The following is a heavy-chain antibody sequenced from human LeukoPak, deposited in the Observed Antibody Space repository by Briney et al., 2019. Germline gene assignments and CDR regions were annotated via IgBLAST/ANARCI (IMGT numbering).Heavy chain of an antibody. V-gene: IGHV3-74*01. CDR1: GFTFRNYW. CDR3: ARDDSSGYRCDN. D-gene: IGHD3-22*01. J-gene: IGHJ4*02. CDR2: ISSDGSTT. Sequence: PGGSLRLSCAASGFTFRNYWMHWVRQVPGRGLVWVSRISSDGSTTYYADSVKGRFTISRDNAKNTLYLQMNSLRAEDTAVYYCARDDSSGYRCDNWGQGTLVTVSS.